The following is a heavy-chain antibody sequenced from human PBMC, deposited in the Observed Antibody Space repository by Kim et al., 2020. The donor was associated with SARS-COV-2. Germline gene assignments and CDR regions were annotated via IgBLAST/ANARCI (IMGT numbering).Heavy chain of an antibody. J-gene: IGHJ4*02. V-gene: IGHV3-23*02. D-gene: IGHD3-22*01. CDR3: AKDYYDTPGYVGYDY. Sequence: VKGRFTIPRDNAKTALYLQMSSLRAEDTDVYYCAKDYYDTPGYVGYDYWGQGTLVTVSS.